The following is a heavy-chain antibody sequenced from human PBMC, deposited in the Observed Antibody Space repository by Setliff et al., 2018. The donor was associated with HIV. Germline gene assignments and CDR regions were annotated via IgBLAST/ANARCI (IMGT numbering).Heavy chain of an antibody. CDR3: ARHFPSISLFFGDPGPFDR. V-gene: IGHV4-39*01. D-gene: IGHD3-10*01. Sequence: KASETLSLTCTVAGGSISSSSYYWGWLRQPPGKGLEWIGSIFNDGRTYYNPSLKSRVTIPMDTSTNQFSLKLTSVTAADTAVYFCARHFPSISLFFGDPGPFDRRGQGALVTVSS. CDR2: IFNDGRT. J-gene: IGHJ4*02. CDR1: GGSISSSSYY.